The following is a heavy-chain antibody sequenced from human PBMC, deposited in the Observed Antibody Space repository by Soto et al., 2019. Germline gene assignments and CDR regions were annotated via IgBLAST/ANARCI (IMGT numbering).Heavy chain of an antibody. CDR2: IYYSGST. V-gene: IGHV4-59*12. CDR3: ARGNPVPLDY. Sequence: SETLSLTCTVSGGSISSYYWSWIRQPPGKGLEWIGYIYYSGSTNYNPSLKSRVIISVDRSKNQFSLKVRSVTAADTAVYYCARGNPVPLDYWGQGTLVTSPQ. CDR1: GGSISSYY. J-gene: IGHJ4*02. D-gene: IGHD1-1*01.